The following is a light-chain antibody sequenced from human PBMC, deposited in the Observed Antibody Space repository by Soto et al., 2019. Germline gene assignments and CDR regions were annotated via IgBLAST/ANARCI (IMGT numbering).Light chain of an antibody. V-gene: IGKV3-20*01. CDR3: QQYGSSGT. Sequence: EVVMTQSPATLSVSPGDKVSLSCRANQTISNTLAWYQQKPGQAPRLLIYGASNRATGIPDRFSGSGSGTDFTLTISRLEPEDFAVYYCQQYGSSGTFGQGTKVDI. CDR2: GAS. J-gene: IGKJ1*01. CDR1: QTISNT.